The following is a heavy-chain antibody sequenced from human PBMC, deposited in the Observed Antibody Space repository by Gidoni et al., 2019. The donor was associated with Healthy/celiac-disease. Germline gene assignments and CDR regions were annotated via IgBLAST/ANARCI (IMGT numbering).Heavy chain of an antibody. CDR3: ARGGGSYERWFDP. CDR2: IYYSGST. V-gene: IGHV4-59*01. J-gene: IGHJ5*02. D-gene: IGHD1-26*01. CDR1: GGSISSYY. Sequence: QVQLQESGPGLVQPSETLSLTCTVSGGSISSYYWSWIRQPPGKGLEWIGYIYYSGSTNYNPSLKSRVTISVDTSKNQFSLKLSSVTAADTAVYYCARGGGSYERWFDPWGQGTLVTVSS.